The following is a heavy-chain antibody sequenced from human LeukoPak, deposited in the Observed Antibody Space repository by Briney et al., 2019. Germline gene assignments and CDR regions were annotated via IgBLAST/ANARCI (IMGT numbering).Heavy chain of an antibody. V-gene: IGHV3-74*03. CDR2: IENDGIAT. J-gene: IGHJ4*02. CDR3: VRGGARSHDY. CDR1: GFPLNSRW. D-gene: IGHD1-26*01. Sequence: PGGSLTLSCAASGFPLNSRWMPWVRQAPGKGLMWVSRIENDGIATTYAESVKGRFTISRDDAKNTLYLQMNSLRLDDTAVYFCVRGGARSHDYWGQGTLVTVSS.